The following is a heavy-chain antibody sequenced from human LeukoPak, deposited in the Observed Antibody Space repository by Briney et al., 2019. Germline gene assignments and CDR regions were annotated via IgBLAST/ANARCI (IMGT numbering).Heavy chain of an antibody. CDR2: IYNSGGT. CDR1: GFTFSSYS. V-gene: IGHV3-66*01. CDR3: ARASFWFDYSGYYFDS. J-gene: IGHJ4*02. Sequence: PGGSLRLSCAASGFTFSSYSMNWVRQAPGKGLEWVSVIYNSGGTYYADSVKGRFTISRDNSKNTVSLQMNSLRAEDTAVYYCARASFWFDYSGYYFDSWGQGTLVTVSS. D-gene: IGHD2-15*01.